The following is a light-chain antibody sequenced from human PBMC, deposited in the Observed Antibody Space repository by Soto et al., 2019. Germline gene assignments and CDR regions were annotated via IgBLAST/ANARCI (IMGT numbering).Light chain of an antibody. CDR3: QHRGEWPRT. J-gene: IGKJ2*02. V-gene: IGKV3-11*01. Sequence: EIVLTQSPATLSLSPGERATLSCRASQSVSNYLAWYQQKPGQAPRLLIYGASNRATGIPARFTGSGSGTDFTLTISILEPEDVAFYYCQHRGEWPRTFGQGTKLEIK. CDR2: GAS. CDR1: QSVSNY.